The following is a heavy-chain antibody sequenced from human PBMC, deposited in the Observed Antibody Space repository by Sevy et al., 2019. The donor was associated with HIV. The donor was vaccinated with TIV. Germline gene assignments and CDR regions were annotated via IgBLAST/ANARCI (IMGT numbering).Heavy chain of an antibody. CDR1: GYIFGIYD. CDR3: ARGRVPDNGRYYFDS. V-gene: IGHV1-18*01. D-gene: IGHD1-26*01. J-gene: IGHJ4*02. Sequence: ASVKVSCKASGYIFGIYDISWVRQAPGQGHEWMGWITPDSGDRNYAQKLQGRVTMTTDTSTRTSYMELRSLTSDDAGIYYCARGRVPDNGRYYFDSWAQGTLVTVSS. CDR2: ITPDSGDR.